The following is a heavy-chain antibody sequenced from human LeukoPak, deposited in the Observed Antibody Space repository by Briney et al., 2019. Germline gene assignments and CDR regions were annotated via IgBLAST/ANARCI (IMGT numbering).Heavy chain of an antibody. CDR2: ISGSGGST. Sequence: PVGSLRLSCAASGFTLSSYAMSWVRQAPGKGLEWVSGISGSGGSTYYADSVKGRFTISRDNSKNTVYLQMNSLRAEDTAIYYCAKEKTYYYDSSGCFDYWGQGTLVTVSS. D-gene: IGHD3-22*01. V-gene: IGHV3-23*01. CDR3: AKEKTYYYDSSGCFDY. J-gene: IGHJ4*02. CDR1: GFTLSSYA.